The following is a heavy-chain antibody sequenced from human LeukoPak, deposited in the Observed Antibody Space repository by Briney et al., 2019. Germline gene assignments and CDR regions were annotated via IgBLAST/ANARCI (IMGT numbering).Heavy chain of an antibody. CDR3: ARGMEQQLAFDS. D-gene: IGHD6-13*01. Sequence: GGSLRLSSAASGFTVSTTYMSWVRQAPGKGLEWVSLIYSGGTIYSADSVKGRFTISRDNSKNTLYLQMNSLRAEDTAFYYCARGMEQQLAFDSWGQGTLVTVSS. J-gene: IGHJ4*02. CDR1: GFTVSTTY. V-gene: IGHV3-53*01. CDR2: IYSGGTI.